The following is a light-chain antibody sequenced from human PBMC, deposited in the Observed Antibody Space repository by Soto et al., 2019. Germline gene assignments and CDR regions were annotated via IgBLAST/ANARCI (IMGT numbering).Light chain of an antibody. CDR3: QQYHNWWT. J-gene: IGKJ1*01. CDR1: QSVSSN. Sequence: EIVLTQSPATLSLSPGERATLSCRASQSVSSNLVWYQQKPGQAPSLLIYGASTRVTGIPARFSGSGSGTEFTLTISSLQSEDFAVYYCQQYHNWWTFGQGTKVDIK. CDR2: GAS. V-gene: IGKV3-15*01.